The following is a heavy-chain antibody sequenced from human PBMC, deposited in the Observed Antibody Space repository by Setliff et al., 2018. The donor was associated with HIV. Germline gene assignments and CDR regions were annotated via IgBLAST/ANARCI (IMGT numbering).Heavy chain of an antibody. J-gene: IGHJ3*01. CDR1: GFTFSVYD. D-gene: IGHD3-10*01. CDR3: SRGGSDAFDV. V-gene: IGHV3-13*01. CDR2: IGTNGDT. Sequence: GESLKISCAASGFTFSVYDMHWVRQVTGKGLEWVAAIGTNGDTSYPGSVKGRFSISRDNAKNSLYLQMNSLRAEDTAVYYCSRGGSDAFDVWGQGTLVTVSS.